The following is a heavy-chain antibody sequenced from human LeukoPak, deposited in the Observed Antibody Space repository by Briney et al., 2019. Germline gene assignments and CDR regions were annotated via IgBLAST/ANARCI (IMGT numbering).Heavy chain of an antibody. D-gene: IGHD5-12*01. Sequence: PSETLSLTRTVSGGSISSYYWSWIRQPAGKGLEWIGRIYTSGSTNYNPSLKSRVTMSVDTSKNQFSLKLSSVTAADTAVYYCARALGFSGYDYIGWFDPWGQGTLVTVSS. CDR1: GGSISSYY. CDR2: IYTSGST. J-gene: IGHJ5*02. V-gene: IGHV4-4*07. CDR3: ARALGFSGYDYIGWFDP.